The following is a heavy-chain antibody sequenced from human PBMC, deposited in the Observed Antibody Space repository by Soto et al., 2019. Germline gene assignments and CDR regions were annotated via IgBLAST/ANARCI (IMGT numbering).Heavy chain of an antibody. D-gene: IGHD4-17*01. Sequence: SETLSLTCTVSGDSISSYYWSWIRQPPGKGLEWIGYIYYSGSTNYNPSLKSRLTMSLDTSQNQFSLHLTSVIAADSASYFCARATTVTSSFFYYGLDVWGQGTTVTVSS. CDR3: ARATTVTSSFFYYGLDV. CDR1: GDSISSYY. J-gene: IGHJ6*02. V-gene: IGHV4-59*12. CDR2: IYYSGST.